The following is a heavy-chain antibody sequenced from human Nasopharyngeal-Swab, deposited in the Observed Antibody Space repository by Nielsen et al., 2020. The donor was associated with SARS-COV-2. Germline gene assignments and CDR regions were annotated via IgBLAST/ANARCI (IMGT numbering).Heavy chain of an antibody. Sequence: SVQVSCKASGYTFTNHFMHWVRQAPGQGLEWMGMINPSGGSTGHAQNFQGRVTVTRATSTSTVYIELRSLSSEDTAVYYCARGYSYGLAYWGQGTLVTVSP. CDR1: GYTFTNHF. J-gene: IGHJ4*02. D-gene: IGHD5-18*01. CDR3: ARGYSYGLAY. CDR2: INPSGGST. V-gene: IGHV1-46*01.